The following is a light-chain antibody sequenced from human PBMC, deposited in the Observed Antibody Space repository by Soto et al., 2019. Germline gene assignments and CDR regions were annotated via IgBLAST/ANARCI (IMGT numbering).Light chain of an antibody. CDR1: QSVSSY. CDR2: DAS. Sequence: EIVLTQSPATLSLSPGARATLSCRASQSVSSYLAWYQQKPGQAPRLLIYDASNRATGIPARFSGSGSGNDFPLTISSLEPEDFAVYYCQQRSSWPLSFGGGTKVEIK. J-gene: IGKJ4*01. V-gene: IGKV3-11*01. CDR3: QQRSSWPLS.